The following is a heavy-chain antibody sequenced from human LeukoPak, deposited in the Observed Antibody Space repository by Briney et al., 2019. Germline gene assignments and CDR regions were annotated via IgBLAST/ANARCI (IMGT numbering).Heavy chain of an antibody. Sequence: GGSLRLSCAASGFTFSSYWMHWVRQAPGKGLVWVSRINSDGSSTSYADSVKGRFTISRDNAKNTLYLQMNSLRAEDTAVYYCAKDSYYYDSSGYYSPQTDDAFDIWGQGTMVTVSS. CDR3: AKDSYYYDSSGYYSPQTDDAFDI. D-gene: IGHD3-22*01. CDR1: GFTFSSYW. V-gene: IGHV3-74*01. J-gene: IGHJ3*02. CDR2: INSDGSST.